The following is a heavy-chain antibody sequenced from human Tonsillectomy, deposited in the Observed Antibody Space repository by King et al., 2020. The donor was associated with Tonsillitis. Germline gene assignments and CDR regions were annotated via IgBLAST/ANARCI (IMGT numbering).Heavy chain of an antibody. D-gene: IGHD1-7*01. Sequence: DVQLVESGGGLVKPGGSLRLSCAASGFTFSSYSMNWVRQAPGKGLEWVSSISSSSSYIYYADSVKGRFTSSRDNAKNSLYLQMNSLRAEDTAVYYCARDLKWNYGYWGQGTLVTVSS. CDR2: ISSSSSYI. V-gene: IGHV3-21*01. CDR3: ARDLKWNYGY. CDR1: GFTFSSYS. J-gene: IGHJ4*02.